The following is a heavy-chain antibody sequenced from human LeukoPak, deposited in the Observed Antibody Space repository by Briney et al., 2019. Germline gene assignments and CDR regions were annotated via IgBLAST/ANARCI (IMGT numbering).Heavy chain of an antibody. D-gene: IGHD1-1*01. CDR3: ATWAGTTPNYYYYYMDV. Sequence: ASVKVSCKVSGYTLTELSMHWVRQAPGKGLEWMGGFDPEDGETIYAQKFQGRVTMTEDTSTDTAYMELSSLRSEDTAVYYCATWAGTTPNYYYYYMDVWGKGTTVTTSS. CDR2: FDPEDGET. CDR1: GYTLTELS. J-gene: IGHJ6*03. V-gene: IGHV1-24*01.